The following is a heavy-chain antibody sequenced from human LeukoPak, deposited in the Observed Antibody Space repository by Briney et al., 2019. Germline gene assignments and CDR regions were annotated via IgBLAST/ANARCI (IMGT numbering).Heavy chain of an antibody. D-gene: IGHD3-3*01. V-gene: IGHV3-21*01. Sequence: GGSLRLSCAASGFTFSSYSMNWVRQAPGKGLEWVSSISSSSSYIYYADSVKGRFTISRDNAKNSLYLQMNSLRAEDTAVYYCAGGLDFWSGYIPSPHYWGQGTLVTVSS. CDR3: AGGLDFWSGYIPSPHY. CDR1: GFTFSSYS. J-gene: IGHJ4*02. CDR2: ISSSSSYI.